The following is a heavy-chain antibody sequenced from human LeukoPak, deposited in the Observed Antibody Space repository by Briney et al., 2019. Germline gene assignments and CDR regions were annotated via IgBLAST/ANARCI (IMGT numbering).Heavy chain of an antibody. Sequence: ASVKVSCKASGNTFTGYYMHWVRQPPGQGLEWMGLINPNTGGTDTAQKFQGRVTMTRDTSISTAYMELSRLRSDDTAVYYCTRDHCTRTNCYEDYYYGMDVWGQGTTVTVSS. CDR3: TRDHCTRTNCYEDYYYGMDV. CDR2: INPNTGGT. V-gene: IGHV1-2*02. CDR1: GNTFTGYY. J-gene: IGHJ6*02. D-gene: IGHD2-2*01.